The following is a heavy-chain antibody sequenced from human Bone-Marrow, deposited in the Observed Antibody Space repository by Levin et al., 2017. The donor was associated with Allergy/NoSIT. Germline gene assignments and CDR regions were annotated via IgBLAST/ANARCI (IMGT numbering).Heavy chain of an antibody. CDR1: GFTLSNYW. V-gene: IGHV3-74*01. Sequence: GGSLRLSCTASGFTLSNYWMNWVRQAPGKGLVWVSHSETHGSGPGYADSVKGRFTISRDNAKNTLYLQMTSLRAEETAVYYCARGVEAAGTDYWGQGTLVTVSA. D-gene: IGHD6-13*01. CDR2: SETHGSGP. J-gene: IGHJ4*02. CDR3: ARGVEAAGTDY.